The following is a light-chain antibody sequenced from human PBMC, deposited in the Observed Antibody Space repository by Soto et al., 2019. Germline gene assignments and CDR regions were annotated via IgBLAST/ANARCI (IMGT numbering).Light chain of an antibody. CDR3: QHYNYYRT. CDR2: DAS. J-gene: IGKJ1*01. Sequence: DIQMTQSPSTLSASVGDRVTITCRASQSISNWLAWYQQKPGKAPKLLIYDASTLESGVPSRFSGSGSGTEFTLTISSLQPDDSSTYYCQHYNYYRTFGQGTKV. CDR1: QSISNW. V-gene: IGKV1-5*01.